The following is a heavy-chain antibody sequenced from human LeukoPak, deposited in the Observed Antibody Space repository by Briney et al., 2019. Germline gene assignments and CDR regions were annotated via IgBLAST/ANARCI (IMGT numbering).Heavy chain of an antibody. CDR2: IIPILGIA. CDR3: ARGYCSSTSCYGGNWFDP. D-gene: IGHD2-2*01. Sequence: SVKVSCKASGGTFSSYTISWVRQAPGQGLERMGRIIPILGIANYAQKFQGRVTITADKSTSTAYMELSSLRSEDTAVYYCARGYCSSTSCYGGNWFDPWGQGTLVTVSS. V-gene: IGHV1-69*02. CDR1: GGTFSSYT. J-gene: IGHJ5*02.